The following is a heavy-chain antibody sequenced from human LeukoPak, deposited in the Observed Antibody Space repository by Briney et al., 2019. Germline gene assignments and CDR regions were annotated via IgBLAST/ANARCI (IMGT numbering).Heavy chain of an antibody. CDR1: GFTFSSYS. CDR3: ARDLGSITMFY. Sequence: GFLRLSCAASGFTFSSYSMNWVRQAPGKGLEWVSSISSSSSYIYYADSVKGRFTISRDNAKNSLYLQMNSLRAEDTAVYYCARDLGSITMFYWGQGTLVTVSS. J-gene: IGHJ4*02. V-gene: IGHV3-21*01. D-gene: IGHD3-10*02. CDR2: ISSSSSYI.